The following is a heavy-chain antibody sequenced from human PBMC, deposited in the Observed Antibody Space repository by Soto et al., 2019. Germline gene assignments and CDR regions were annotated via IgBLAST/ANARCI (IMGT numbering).Heavy chain of an antibody. V-gene: IGHV3-23*01. Sequence: EVQLLDSGGGLVQPGGSLRLSCTTSGFIFSNYAMNWVRQAPGKGLERVSVISDNGGSTYYADSVKGRFTITRDYSKTTIYLHMNSLSPEDTAVYYCARGRKYCGPTTCFQSCDYWGQGTLVTVSS. CDR1: GFIFSNYA. CDR3: ARGRKYCGPTTCFQSCDY. J-gene: IGHJ4*02. D-gene: IGHD2-21*01. CDR2: ISDNGGST.